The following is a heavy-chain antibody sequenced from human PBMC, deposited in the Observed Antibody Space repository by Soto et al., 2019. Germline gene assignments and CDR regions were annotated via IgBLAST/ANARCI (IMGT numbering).Heavy chain of an antibody. CDR2: ISSSSSYI. D-gene: IGHD2-2*01. V-gene: IGHV3-21*01. J-gene: IGHJ6*02. CDR1: GFTFSSYS. Sequence: EVQLVESGGGLVKPGGSLRLSCAASGFTFSSYSMNWVRQAPGKGLEWVSSISSSSSYIYYADSVKGRFTISRDNAKNSLYLQMNSLRAEDTAVYYCARASYQDIVVVPAAGGYYYGMDVWGQGTTVTVSS. CDR3: ARASYQDIVVVPAAGGYYYGMDV.